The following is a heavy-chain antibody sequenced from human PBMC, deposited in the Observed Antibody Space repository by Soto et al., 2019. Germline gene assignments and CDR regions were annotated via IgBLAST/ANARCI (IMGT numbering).Heavy chain of an antibody. V-gene: IGHV4-30-4*01. CDR1: GGSIRSGDYY. CDR2: IYYSGTT. Sequence: QAQLQESGPGLVKPSQTLSLTCTVSGGSIRSGDYYWSWIRQPPGKGLEWIGHIYYSGTTYYNPSLQSRVTISVDTSKNQFSLKLTSVTAADTGVYYCARVGSGYYGSGSYPYGLDVWGQGTTVTVSS. J-gene: IGHJ6*02. CDR3: ARVGSGYYGSGSYPYGLDV. D-gene: IGHD3-10*01.